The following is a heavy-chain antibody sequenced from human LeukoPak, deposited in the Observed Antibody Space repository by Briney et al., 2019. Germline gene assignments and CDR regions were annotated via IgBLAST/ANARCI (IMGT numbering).Heavy chain of an antibody. D-gene: IGHD3-22*01. V-gene: IGHV1-2*02. CDR1: GYIFTGYY. CDR3: ARFYDSSGYYRETIGY. J-gene: IGHJ4*02. CDR2: INPNSGGT. Sequence: GASVKVSCKASGYIFTGYYMHWVRQAPGQGLEWMGWINPNSGGTNYAQKFQGRVTMTRDTSISTAYMELSRLRSDDTAVYYCARFYDSSGYYRETIGYWGQGTLVTVSS.